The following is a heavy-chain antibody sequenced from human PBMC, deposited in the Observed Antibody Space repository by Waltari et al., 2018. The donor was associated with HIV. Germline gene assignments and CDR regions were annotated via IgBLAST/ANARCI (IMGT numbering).Heavy chain of an antibody. Sequence: EVQLVESGGGLVQPGGSLRLSCAASGFTFSSYWMHWVRQAPGKGLVWVSRINSDGSSTSDADSAKGRFTISRDNAKNTLYLQMNSLRAEDTAVYYCARVSDYYDSSGYYFDYWGQGTLVTVSS. V-gene: IGHV3-74*01. J-gene: IGHJ4*02. CDR1: GFTFSSYW. CDR2: INSDGSST. D-gene: IGHD3-22*01. CDR3: ARVSDYYDSSGYYFDY.